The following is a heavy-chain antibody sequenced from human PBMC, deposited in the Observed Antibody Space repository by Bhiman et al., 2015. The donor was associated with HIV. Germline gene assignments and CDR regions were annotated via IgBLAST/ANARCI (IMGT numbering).Heavy chain of an antibody. CDR2: ITSSSRYI. V-gene: IGHV3-21*03. J-gene: IGHJ6*02. Sequence: VQLVESGGGVVQPGRSLRLSCEASGFTFSSYGMHWVRQAPGKGLEWVSSITSSSRYIQYADSVKGRFTISRDNAKNSLNLQMNSLRAEDTAVFYCARDRPYNWNWGNHYYGMDVWGQGTTVTVSS. CDR3: ARDRPYNWNWGNHYYGMDV. CDR1: GFTFSSYG. D-gene: IGHD1-7*01.